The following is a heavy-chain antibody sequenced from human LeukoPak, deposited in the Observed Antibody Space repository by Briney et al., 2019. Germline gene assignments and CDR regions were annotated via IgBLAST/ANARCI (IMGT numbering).Heavy chain of an antibody. J-gene: IGHJ6*03. V-gene: IGHV1-2*02. CDR3: ARDCSSTSCYRGMDV. CDR2: INPNSGGT. Sequence: ASVKVSCKASGGTFSSYAISWVRQAPGQGLEWMGWINPNSGGTNYAQKFQGRVTMTRDTSISTAYMELSRLRSDDTAVYYCARDCSSTSCYRGMDVWGKGTTVTVSS. CDR1: GGTFSSYA. D-gene: IGHD2-2*02.